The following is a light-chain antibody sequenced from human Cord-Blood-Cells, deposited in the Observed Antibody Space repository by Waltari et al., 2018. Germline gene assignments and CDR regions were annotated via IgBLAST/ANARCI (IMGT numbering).Light chain of an antibody. CDR1: QDISNY. CDR2: DAS. V-gene: IGKV1-33*01. CDR3: QQYDNLPLT. Sequence: DIQMTQSPSSLSASVGERFTIICQASQDISNYLNWYQQKPGKAPKLLIYDASNLETGVPSRFSGSGSGTDFTFTISSLQPEDIATYYCQQYDNLPLTFGGGTKVESK. J-gene: IGKJ4*01.